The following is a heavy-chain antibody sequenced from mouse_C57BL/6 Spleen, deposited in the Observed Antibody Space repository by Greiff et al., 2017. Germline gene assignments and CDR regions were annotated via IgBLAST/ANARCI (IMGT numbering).Heavy chain of an antibody. CDR2: INPSSGYT. Sequence: VQLQQSGAELAKPGASVKLSCKASGYTFTSYWMHWVKQRPGQGLEWIGYINPSSGYTKYNQKFKDKATLTADKSSSTAYMELRSLTSEDSAVYFCARLDTTVVVDYWGQGTTLTVSS. CDR3: ARLDTTVVVDY. V-gene: IGHV1-7*01. CDR1: GYTFTSYW. J-gene: IGHJ2*01. D-gene: IGHD1-1*01.